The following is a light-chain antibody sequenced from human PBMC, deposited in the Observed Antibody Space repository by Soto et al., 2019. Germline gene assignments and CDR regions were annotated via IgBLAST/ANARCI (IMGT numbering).Light chain of an antibody. CDR3: QQYSNWPT. CDR1: QSVSAN. V-gene: IGKV3-15*01. CDR2: GAS. Sequence: EIVMTQAPATLSVSPGERATLSCRASQSVSANLAWYQHKPGQAPRLLIYGASTRATGIPARFSGSGTGTDFTLTISSLQSEDFAVYYCQQYSNWPTFGRGTKVDIK. J-gene: IGKJ1*01.